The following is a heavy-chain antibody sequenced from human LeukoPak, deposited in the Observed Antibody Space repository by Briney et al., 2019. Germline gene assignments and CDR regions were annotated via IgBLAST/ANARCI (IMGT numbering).Heavy chain of an antibody. CDR1: GFTFSSYA. D-gene: IGHD3-22*01. V-gene: IGHV3-30-3*01. J-gene: IGHJ4*02. Sequence: GGSLRLSCAASGFTFSSYAMHWVRQAPGKGLEWGAVISYDVSNKYYADSVKGRFTISRDNSKNTLYLQMNSLRAEDTAVYYCARDSPPYYYDSSGWFPGDYWGQGTLVTVSS. CDR3: ARDSPPYYYDSSGWFPGDY. CDR2: ISYDVSNK.